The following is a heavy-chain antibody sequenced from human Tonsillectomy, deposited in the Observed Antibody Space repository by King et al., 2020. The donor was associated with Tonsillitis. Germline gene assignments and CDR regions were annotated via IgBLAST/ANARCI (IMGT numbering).Heavy chain of an antibody. CDR3: ARGFGFDLLTSFGP. Sequence: VQLQESGPGLVKPSETLSLTCTVSGGSLSSNYWNWIRQPPEKGLEWIGYVSYSGSTSYNPSLKSRVTVSLDTSKSQFSLQLTSVTAADTAVYFCARGFGFDLLTSFGPWGQGTLVTVSS. CDR2: VSYSGST. J-gene: IGHJ5*02. V-gene: IGHV4-59*01. CDR1: GGSLSSNY. D-gene: IGHD5-18*01.